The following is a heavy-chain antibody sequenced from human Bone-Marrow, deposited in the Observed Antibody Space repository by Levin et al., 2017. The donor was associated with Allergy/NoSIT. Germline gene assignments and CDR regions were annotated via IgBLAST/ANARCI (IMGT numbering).Heavy chain of an antibody. CDR3: ARMARSHSFDN. Sequence: PSETLSLTCAVSGSSITNSFWWGWIRQPPGKGLEWIGYIYHSGATQYNPSLESRATLSVDSSKNQISLSLSSLTALDTAVYYCARMARSHSFDNGGQGTLVAVS. V-gene: IGHV4-28*06. J-gene: IGHJ4*02. CDR2: IYHSGAT. CDR1: GSSITNSFW.